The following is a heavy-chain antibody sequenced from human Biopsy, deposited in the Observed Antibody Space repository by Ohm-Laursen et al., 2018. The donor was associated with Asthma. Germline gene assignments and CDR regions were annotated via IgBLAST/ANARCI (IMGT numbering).Heavy chain of an antibody. CDR3: ARDQGIAVSGSTLGWFDP. J-gene: IGHJ5*02. Sequence: SVKVSCKASRGTFRNYAVNWVRQAPGQGLEWMGGIIPIFGTAKYAEKFQGRVTITADESSAYMELRSLTFEDMAMYYYARDQGIAVSGSTLGWFDPWGQGTLVTVSS. D-gene: IGHD6-19*01. V-gene: IGHV1-69*13. CDR1: RGTFRNYA. CDR2: IIPIFGTA.